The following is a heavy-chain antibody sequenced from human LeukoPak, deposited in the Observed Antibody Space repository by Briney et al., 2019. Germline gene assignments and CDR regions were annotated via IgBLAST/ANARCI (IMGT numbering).Heavy chain of an antibody. CDR3: AKDLLGLTAPKAYFDF. D-gene: IGHD2-21*02. CDR1: GSIFSNSG. CDR2: ISYDGSEK. V-gene: IGHV3-30*18. Sequence: PGRSLRLSCAVSGSIFSNSGIHWVRQAPGKGLVWVAGISYDGSEKYYAESVKGRFTISRDNSKTTVYLQMNSLEIEDTAVYYCAKDLLGLTAPKAYFDFWGQGTLVTVSS. J-gene: IGHJ4*02.